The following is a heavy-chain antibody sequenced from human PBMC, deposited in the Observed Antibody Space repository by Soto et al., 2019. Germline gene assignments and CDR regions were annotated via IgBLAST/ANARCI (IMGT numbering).Heavy chain of an antibody. CDR3: ARVGGRQQLVLAHRGTDWFDP. Sequence: SETLSLTCPVYGGSFSGYYWSWIRPPPGKGLEWIGEINHSGSTNYNPSLKSRVTISVDTSKNQFSLKLSSVTAADTAVYYCARVGGRQQLVLAHRGTDWFDPWGQGTLVTVSS. CDR1: GGSFSGYY. J-gene: IGHJ5*02. CDR2: INHSGST. D-gene: IGHD6-13*01. V-gene: IGHV4-34*01.